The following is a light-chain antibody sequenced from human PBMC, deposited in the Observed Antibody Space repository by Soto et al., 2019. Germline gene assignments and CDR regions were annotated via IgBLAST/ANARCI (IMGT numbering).Light chain of an antibody. CDR1: NIGSKS. CDR3: QVWDSSSDSYV. Sequence: SYELTQPPSVSGAPGKTARITCGGNNIGSKSGHWYKQKPGQAPVLVIYYDSDRTSGIPERFSGSNSGNTATLTISRVEAGDEADYYCQVWDSSSDSYVFGTGTKVTVL. CDR2: YDS. J-gene: IGLJ1*01. V-gene: IGLV3-21*04.